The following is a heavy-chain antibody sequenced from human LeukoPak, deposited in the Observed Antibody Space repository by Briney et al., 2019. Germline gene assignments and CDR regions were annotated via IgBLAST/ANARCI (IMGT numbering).Heavy chain of an antibody. CDR1: GFTFSSYA. CDR2: ISYDVSNQ. CDR3: ARDDDYGDSYWYFDL. V-gene: IGHV3-30-3*01. D-gene: IGHD4-17*01. J-gene: IGHJ2*01. Sequence: PGRSLRLSCAASGFTFSSYAMHWVRQAPGKGLEWVAFISYDVSNQYYADSVRGRFTISRDNSKNTLYLQMNSLRAEDTAVYYCARDDDYGDSYWYFDLWGRGTLVTVSS.